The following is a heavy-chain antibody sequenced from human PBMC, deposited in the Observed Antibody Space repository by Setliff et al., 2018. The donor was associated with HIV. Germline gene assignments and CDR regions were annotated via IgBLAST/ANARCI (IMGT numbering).Heavy chain of an antibody. Sequence: PSETLSLTCTVSGYSISSGYYWGWIRQPPGKGLEWIGSIYHSGSPYYNPSLKSRVTISVDTSKNQFSLKLSSVTAADTAVYYCARAMRGVVVTNMYYYYGMDVWGQGTTVTVSS. D-gene: IGHD2-21*02. V-gene: IGHV4-38-2*02. CDR1: GYSISSGYY. J-gene: IGHJ6*02. CDR3: ARAMRGVVVTNMYYYYGMDV. CDR2: IYHSGSP.